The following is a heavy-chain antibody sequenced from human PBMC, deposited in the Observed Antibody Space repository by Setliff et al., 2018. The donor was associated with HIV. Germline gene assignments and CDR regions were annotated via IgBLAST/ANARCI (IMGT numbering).Heavy chain of an antibody. V-gene: IGHV5-51*01. CDR3: ARHANGCSNGICYMSDY. D-gene: IGHD2-8*01. Sequence: GESLKISCKGSGFSFTSYWISWVRQMPGKGLEWMGIIYPGDSDTTYSPSFQGQVTISADKSTSTAYLQWSSLQASDTAMYYCARHANGCSNGICYMSDYWGQGTLVTVSS. J-gene: IGHJ4*02. CDR1: GFSFTSYW. CDR2: IYPGDSDT.